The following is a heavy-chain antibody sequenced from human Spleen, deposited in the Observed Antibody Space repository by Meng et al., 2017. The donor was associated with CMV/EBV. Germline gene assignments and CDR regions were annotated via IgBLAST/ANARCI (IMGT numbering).Heavy chain of an antibody. CDR2: IDYSGNT. J-gene: IGHJ4*02. CDR3: TRRGHNYGPEDF. Sequence: TCTVSGGSIRSYYWSWIRQSPGKELEWIGYIDYSGNTNYKPSLKSRVTISVDTSKNQFFLILASVTAADTAIYYCTRRGHNYGPEDFWGQGTLVTVSS. V-gene: IGHV4-59*08. CDR1: GGSIRSYY. D-gene: IGHD5-18*01.